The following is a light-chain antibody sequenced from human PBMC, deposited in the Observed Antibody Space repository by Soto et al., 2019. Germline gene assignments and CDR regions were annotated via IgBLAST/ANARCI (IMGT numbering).Light chain of an antibody. CDR2: GTS. V-gene: IGKV3-20*01. Sequence: EIVLTQSPGTLSLSPGERATLSCRASQSVSSSHLAWYQQKPGQAPRLLIYGTSIRATGIPDRFSGSGSGTDFTLTINRLEPEDSAVYYCQQYVTSPTFGQGTKVEI. J-gene: IGKJ1*01. CDR1: QSVSSSH. CDR3: QQYVTSPT.